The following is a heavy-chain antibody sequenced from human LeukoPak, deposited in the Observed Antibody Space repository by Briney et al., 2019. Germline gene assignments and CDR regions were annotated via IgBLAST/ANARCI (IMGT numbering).Heavy chain of an antibody. Sequence: GASVKVSCKASGGTFSGYAISWVRQAPGQGLEWMGGIIPIFGTANYAQKFQGRVTITADESTSTAYMELSSLRSEDTAVYYCAIEKAVVEVPAAQEAFDIWGQGTMVTVSS. CDR3: AIEKAVVEVPAAQEAFDI. CDR2: IIPIFGTA. J-gene: IGHJ3*02. V-gene: IGHV1-69*13. CDR1: GGTFSGYA. D-gene: IGHD2-2*01.